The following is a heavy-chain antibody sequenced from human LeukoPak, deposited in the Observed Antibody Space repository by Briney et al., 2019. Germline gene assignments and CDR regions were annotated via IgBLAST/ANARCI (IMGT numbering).Heavy chain of an antibody. CDR1: GGSFSGYY. D-gene: IGHD3-3*01. CDR3: ARESGDYDFWSGYYRGAFDY. Sequence: SETLSLTCAVYGGSFSGYYWSWIRQPPGKGLEWVGEINHSGSTNYNPSLKSRVTISVDTSKNQCSLKLSSVTAADTAVYYCARESGDYDFWSGYYRGAFDYWGQGTLVTVSS. CDR2: INHSGST. J-gene: IGHJ4*02. V-gene: IGHV4-34*01.